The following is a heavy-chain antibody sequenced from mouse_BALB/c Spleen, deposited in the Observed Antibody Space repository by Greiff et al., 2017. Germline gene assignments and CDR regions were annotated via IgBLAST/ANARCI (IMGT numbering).Heavy chain of an antibody. J-gene: IGHJ3*01. V-gene: IGHV1-7*01. CDR3: ARGDDYDEGAY. D-gene: IGHD2-4*01. Sequence: VQLQQSGAELAKPGASVKMSCKASGYTFTSYWMHWVKQRPGQGLEWIGYINPSTGYTEYNQKFKDKATLTADKSSSTAYMQLSSLTSEDSAVYYCARGDDYDEGAYWGQGTLVTVSA. CDR2: INPSTGYT. CDR1: GYTFTSYW.